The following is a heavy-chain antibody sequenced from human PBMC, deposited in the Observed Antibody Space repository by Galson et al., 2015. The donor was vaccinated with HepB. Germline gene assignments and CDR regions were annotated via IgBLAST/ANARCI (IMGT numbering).Heavy chain of an antibody. D-gene: IGHD6-13*01. V-gene: IGHV2-5*04. J-gene: IGHJ6*03. Sequence: PALVKPTQTLTLTCTFSGFSLTTSGVSVGWIRQPPGKALEWLALIYWDDDNRYSPSLNTRLTITKDTSKNQVVLTMTNVDPVDTGTYYCVYNSPRQQLAPNNYQYYYMDGGGKGTTGTVSS. CDR1: GFSLTTSGVS. CDR2: IYWDDDN. CDR3: VYNSPRQQLAPNNYQYYYMDG.